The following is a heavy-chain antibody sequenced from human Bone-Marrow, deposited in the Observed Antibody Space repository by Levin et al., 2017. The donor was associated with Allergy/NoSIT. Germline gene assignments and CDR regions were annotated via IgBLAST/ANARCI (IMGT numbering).Heavy chain of an antibody. V-gene: IGHV3-15*01. CDR1: GFNFDNAW. CDR3: TTDVEDCGGSRCAIPGAFDV. Sequence: PGGSLRLSCVATGFNFDNAWMNWVRQAPGKGLEWVGRIKSNNDGGTIDYAAPVKGRFIISRDDPKNTLYLQMNNLKTEDTAMYYCTTDVEDCGGSRCAIPGAFDVWGQGTMVAVSS. D-gene: IGHD2-21*01. CDR2: IKSNNDGGTI. J-gene: IGHJ3*01.